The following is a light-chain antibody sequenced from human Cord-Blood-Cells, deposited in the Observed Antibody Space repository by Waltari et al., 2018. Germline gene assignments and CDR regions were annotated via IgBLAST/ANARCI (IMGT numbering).Light chain of an antibody. J-gene: IGLJ3*02. CDR2: KDS. CDR1: VLAKKY. V-gene: IGLV3-27*01. CDR3: YSAADNNMGV. Sequence: SYELTQPSSVSVSPGQTARITCSGDVLAKKYARWFQQKPGQAPVLVISKDSDRPSGITERFSGSSSGTTVTLTISGAQVEDEADYYCYSAADNNMGVFGGGTKLTVL.